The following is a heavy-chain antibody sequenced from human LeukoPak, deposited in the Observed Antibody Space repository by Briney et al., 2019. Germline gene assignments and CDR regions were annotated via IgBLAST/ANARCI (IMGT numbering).Heavy chain of an antibody. CDR3: ARSTVYYYYGMDV. V-gene: IGHV4-59*01. D-gene: IGHD4-17*01. CDR2: IYYSGGT. CDR1: GGSINYYY. Sequence: SETLSLTCTVSGGSINYYYWMWIRQPPGKGLEWIGYIYYSGGTHYNPSLKSRVTMLVDTSKNQFSLKLTAVTAADTAVYYCARSTVYYYYGMDVWGQGTTVTVSS. J-gene: IGHJ6*02.